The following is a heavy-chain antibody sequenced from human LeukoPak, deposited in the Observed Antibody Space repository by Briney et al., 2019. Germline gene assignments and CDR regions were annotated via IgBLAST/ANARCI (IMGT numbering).Heavy chain of an antibody. Sequence: PSETLSLTCIASGGSISSYYWSWIRQPPGKGLEWIGYIYYSGSTNYNPSLKSRVTISVDTSKNQFSLKLSSVTAADTAVYYCARGLIMAVAGRGEFHYWGQGTLVTVSS. CDR3: ARGLIMAVAGRGEFHY. D-gene: IGHD6-13*01. CDR1: GGSISSYY. CDR2: IYYSGST. V-gene: IGHV4-59*01. J-gene: IGHJ4*02.